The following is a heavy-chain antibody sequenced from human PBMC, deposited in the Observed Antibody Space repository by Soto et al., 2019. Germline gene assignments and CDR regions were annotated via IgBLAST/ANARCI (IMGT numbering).Heavy chain of an antibody. J-gene: IGHJ4*02. CDR3: ARLRRSVIAISGFYFDY. CDR1: GGSISSNY. CDR2: IYYSGST. D-gene: IGHD2-21*01. Sequence: QVQLQESGPGLVKPSETLSLTCTVSGGSISSNYWSWIRQPPGKGLEWIGYIYYSGSTNYNPSLKSRVTISVDTSKNQFSLKLSSVTAADTAVYYCARLRRSVIAISGFYFDYWGQGTLVTVSS. V-gene: IGHV4-59*08.